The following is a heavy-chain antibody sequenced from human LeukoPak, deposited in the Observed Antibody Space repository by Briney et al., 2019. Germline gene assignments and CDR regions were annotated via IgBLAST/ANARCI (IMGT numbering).Heavy chain of an antibody. Sequence: SGTLSLTCILSGGSIISYYWGWIRQPPGKGLEGIRYISASASTHYTPSLKSRVTIAVDTSKNTFSPKLSSVTAADTAVYYCARLYYYYYMDVWGKGTTVTVSS. CDR1: GGSIISYY. CDR3: ARLYYYYYMDV. V-gene: IGHV4-4*09. J-gene: IGHJ6*03. CDR2: ISASAST.